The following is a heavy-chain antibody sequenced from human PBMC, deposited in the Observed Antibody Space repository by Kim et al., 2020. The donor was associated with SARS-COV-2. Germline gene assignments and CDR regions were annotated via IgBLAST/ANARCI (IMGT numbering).Heavy chain of an antibody. D-gene: IGHD3-10*01. CDR3: ARGGGAFDY. CDR2: IKQDGSAG. CDR1: GFSFTSFC. Sequence: GGSLILSCAASGFSFTSFCMSWVRQAPGKGLEWVANIKQDGSAGYYVDSVKGRFTISRDNAKNSLSLQMNSMRAEDTAVYYCARGGGAFDYWGQGTLVTV. J-gene: IGHJ4*02. V-gene: IGHV3-7*01.